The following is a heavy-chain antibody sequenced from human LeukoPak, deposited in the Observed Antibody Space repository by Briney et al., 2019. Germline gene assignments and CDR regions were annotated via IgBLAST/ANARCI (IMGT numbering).Heavy chain of an antibody. CDR1: GYTFTSYY. CDR2: INPSGGST. V-gene: IGHV1-46*01. J-gene: IGHJ4*02. CDR3: ARDLSSDFWSGLAPYFDY. Sequence: GASVKVSCKASGYTFTSYYMHWVRQAPGQGLEWMGMINPSGGSTSYAQKFQGRVTMTRDTSTSTVHMELSSLRSEDTAVYYCARDLSSDFWSGLAPYFDYWGQGTLVTVSS. D-gene: IGHD3-3*01.